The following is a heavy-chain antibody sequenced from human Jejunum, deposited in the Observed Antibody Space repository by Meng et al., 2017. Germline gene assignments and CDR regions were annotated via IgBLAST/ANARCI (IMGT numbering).Heavy chain of an antibody. CDR2: VNRKGTT. Sequence: QVQLQQWGAGQLKPSETLSLTCAVCGASIGGYFWSWIRQTPGKEPEWIGEVNRKGTTNYNPSLEGRVSISVDTSKNQFSLTLNSVTAADTAVYYCARPLGYNGVNLGFFQHWGQGTLVTVSS. J-gene: IGHJ1*01. V-gene: IGHV4-34*01. CDR3: ARPLGYNGVNLGFFQH. CDR1: GASIGGYF. D-gene: IGHD5-12*01.